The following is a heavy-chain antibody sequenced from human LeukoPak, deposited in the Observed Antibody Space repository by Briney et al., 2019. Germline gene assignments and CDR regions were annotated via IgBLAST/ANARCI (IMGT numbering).Heavy chain of an antibody. Sequence: PGRSLRLSCAASGFTFSSYAMHWVRQAPGKGLEWLAVISYDGSNKYYADSVKGRFTISRDNSKNTLYLQMNSLRAEDTAVYYCAREGLVFDYWGQGTLVTVSS. V-gene: IGHV3-30-3*01. CDR3: AREGLVFDY. CDR2: ISYDGSNK. CDR1: GFTFSSYA. J-gene: IGHJ4*02. D-gene: IGHD3-16*01.